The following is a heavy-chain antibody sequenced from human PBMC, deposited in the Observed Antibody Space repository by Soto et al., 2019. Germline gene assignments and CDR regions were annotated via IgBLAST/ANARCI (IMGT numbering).Heavy chain of an antibody. D-gene: IGHD3-22*01. CDR1: GGTFSSYA. V-gene: IGHV1-69*13. J-gene: IGHJ4*02. CDR2: IIPIFGTA. Sequence: GASVNVSCKASGGTFSSYAISWVRQAPGQGLEWMGGIIPIFGTANYAQKFQGRVTITADESTSTAYMELSSLRSEDTAVYYCARDKGHYYDSSGYLVYWGQGTLVTVSS. CDR3: ARDKGHYYDSSGYLVY.